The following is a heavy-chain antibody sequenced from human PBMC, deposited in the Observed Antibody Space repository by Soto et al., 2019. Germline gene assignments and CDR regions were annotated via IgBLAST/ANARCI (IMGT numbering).Heavy chain of an antibody. CDR3: ARGRSGSSDAFDI. J-gene: IGHJ3*02. CDR1: GGSISSYY. Sequence: QVQLQESGPGLVKPSETLSLTCTVSGGSISSYYWSWIRQPPGKGLEWIGYIYYSGSTNYNPSLKSRVXXSXDXXKNQFSLKLSSVTAADTAVYYCARGRSGSSDAFDIWGQGTMVTVSS. V-gene: IGHV4-59*01. CDR2: IYYSGST. D-gene: IGHD1-26*01.